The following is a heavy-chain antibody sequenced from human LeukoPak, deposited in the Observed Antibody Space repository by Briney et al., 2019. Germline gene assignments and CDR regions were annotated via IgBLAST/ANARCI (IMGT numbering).Heavy chain of an antibody. D-gene: IGHD6-13*01. CDR3: ARGYSPYYFDY. J-gene: IGHJ4*02. CDR2: ISSSGSTI. V-gene: IGHV3-11*01. Sequence: PGGSLRLSCAASGFTFRDYYMSWIRQAPGKGREWVSYISSSGSTIYYADSVKGRFTISRDNDKNSLYLQMNSLRAEDTAVYYCARGYSPYYFDYWGQGTLVTVSS. CDR1: GFTFRDYY.